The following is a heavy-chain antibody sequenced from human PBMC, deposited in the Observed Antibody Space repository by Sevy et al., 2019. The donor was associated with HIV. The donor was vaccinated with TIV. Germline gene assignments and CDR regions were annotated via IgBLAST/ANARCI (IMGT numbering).Heavy chain of an antibody. CDR2: IYSVGST. D-gene: IGHD3-10*01. J-gene: IGHJ4*02. V-gene: IGHV3-53*01. CDR1: GFTVSSNY. Sequence: GGSLRLSCAASGFTVSSNYMSWVRQAPGKGLEWVSVIYSVGSTDYADSVKRRFTISRDNSKNTLYLQMNSLRAEDTAVYYCARFRGAAFDYWGQGTLVTVSS. CDR3: ARFRGAAFDY.